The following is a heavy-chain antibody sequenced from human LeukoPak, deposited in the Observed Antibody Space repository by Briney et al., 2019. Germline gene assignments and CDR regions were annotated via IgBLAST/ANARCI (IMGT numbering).Heavy chain of an antibody. V-gene: IGHV3-23*01. CDR1: GFTFSIYA. CDR3: AKVEPFCGGDCYSGFNY. CDR2: ISGSASST. J-gene: IGHJ4*02. Sequence: GGSLRLSCASSGFTFSIYALSWVRQAPGGGLQCVSAISGSASSTYYADSVKGRFTISRDNSKNTLYLQMNSLRAEDTAVYYCAKVEPFCGGDCYSGFNYWGQGTLVTVSS. D-gene: IGHD2-21*02.